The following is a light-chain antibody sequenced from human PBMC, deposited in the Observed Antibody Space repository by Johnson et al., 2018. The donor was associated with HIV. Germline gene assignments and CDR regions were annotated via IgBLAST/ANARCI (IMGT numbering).Light chain of an antibody. V-gene: IGLV1-51*01. Sequence: QSVLTHPPSVSAAPGQNVTISCSGSSSNIANNYVSWYQQLPGTAPTLLISDNNKRPSGIPDRFSGSKSGTSATLGIAGLQTGAEADDYCGTWDSSLSALYVFRTGTKVTVL. CDR1: SSNIANNY. CDR3: GTWDSSLSALYV. J-gene: IGLJ1*01. CDR2: DNN.